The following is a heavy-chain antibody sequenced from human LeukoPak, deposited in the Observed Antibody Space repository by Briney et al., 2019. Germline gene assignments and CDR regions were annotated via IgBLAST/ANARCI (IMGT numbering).Heavy chain of an antibody. CDR2: IYYSGTT. V-gene: IGHV4-31*03. CDR3: ARAQYYYDSSGYYPYYFDY. D-gene: IGHD3-22*01. Sequence: TCWDSGVSVRSGDLGWSRISQHKGKGLEWIGYIYYSGTTYYDPSLKSRVTISVDTSKNQFSLKLSSVTAADPAVYYFARAQYYYDSSGYYPYYFDYWGQGTLVTVSS. J-gene: IGHJ4*02. CDR1: GVSVRSGDLG.